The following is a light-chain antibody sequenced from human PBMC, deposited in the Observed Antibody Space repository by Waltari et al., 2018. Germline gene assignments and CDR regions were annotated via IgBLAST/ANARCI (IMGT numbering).Light chain of an antibody. CDR2: DVT. J-gene: IGLJ2*01. CDR1: SSDSGGYNY. V-gene: IGLV2-14*03. CDR3: SSFTSSTTGI. Sequence: SALTQPDSVSGSPGQSITISCSVISSDSGGYNYVSWYQQHPGEAPKLIIYDVTNRPSGVSDRFSGSKSGSSASLTISGLQPEDEADYYCSSFTSSTTGIFGGGTKLTVL.